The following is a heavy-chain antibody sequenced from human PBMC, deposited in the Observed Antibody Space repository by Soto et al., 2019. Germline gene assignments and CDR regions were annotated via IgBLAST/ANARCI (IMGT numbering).Heavy chain of an antibody. V-gene: IGHV4-59*01. D-gene: IGHD3-9*01. Sequence: TSETLSLTCTVSGGSITNYYWSWIRQPPGKGLEWIGHIYYSGSTVYNPSLRSRVTISVDTSKKKFSLNMNSVTAADTALYYCARSLDFDTNFDSWGQGTLVTVSS. CDR1: GGSITNYY. CDR3: ARSLDFDTNFDS. J-gene: IGHJ4*02. CDR2: IYYSGST.